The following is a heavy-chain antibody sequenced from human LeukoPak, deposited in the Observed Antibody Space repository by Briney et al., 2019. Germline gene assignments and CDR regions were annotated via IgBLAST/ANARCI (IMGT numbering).Heavy chain of an antibody. CDR3: VTPGRQHIVVPPDY. D-gene: IGHD2-21*01. Sequence: ASVKVSCKASGYTFRDFYMHWVRQAPGQGLEWMGWINPSSGATNFAQKFQGRVTMTRDTSISTAYMELSRLTSDDTAVYYCVTPGRQHIVVPPDYWGQGTLVTVSS. CDR2: INPSSGAT. CDR1: GYTFRDFY. V-gene: IGHV1-2*02. J-gene: IGHJ4*02.